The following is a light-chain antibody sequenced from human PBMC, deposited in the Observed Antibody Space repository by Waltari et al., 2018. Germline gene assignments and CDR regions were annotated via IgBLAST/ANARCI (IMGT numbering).Light chain of an antibody. Sequence: EVVLTQSPATLSLSPGARATLPCRASQSVSTFLAWYQQKPGQAPRLLIYEASNRATGIPARFSGSGSGTDFTLTISSLEPEDFALYYCQQRNNWPRVTFGQGTKLEIK. V-gene: IGKV3-11*01. CDR2: EAS. CDR1: QSVSTF. CDR3: QQRNNWPRVT. J-gene: IGKJ2*01.